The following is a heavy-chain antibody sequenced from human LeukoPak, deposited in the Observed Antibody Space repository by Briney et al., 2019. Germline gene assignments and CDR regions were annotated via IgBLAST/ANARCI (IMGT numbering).Heavy chain of an antibody. CDR3: ASAPGIAESY. Sequence: SETLSLTCAVYGGSFSGYYWSWIRQPPGKGLEWIGEINHSGRTNYNPSLKSRVPISVDTSKNQFSLKLSSVTAADTAVYYCASAPGIAESYWGQGTLVTVSS. V-gene: IGHV4-34*01. CDR1: GGSFSGYY. CDR2: INHSGRT. J-gene: IGHJ4*02. D-gene: IGHD2-21*01.